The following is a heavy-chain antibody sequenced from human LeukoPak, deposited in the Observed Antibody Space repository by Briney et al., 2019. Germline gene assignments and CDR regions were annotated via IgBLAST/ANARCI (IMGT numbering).Heavy chain of an antibody. CDR3: AISSGGYSYGLDY. V-gene: IGHV4-38-2*01. CDR2: IYHSGST. D-gene: IGHD5-18*01. Sequence: SETLSLTRAVSGYSISSGYYWGWIRQPPGKGMEWIGSIYHSGSTYYHPSLKRRVTISVDTSKNQFSLKLSSVTAADTAVYYCAISSGGYSYGLDYWGQGTLVTVSS. CDR1: GYSISSGYY. J-gene: IGHJ4*02.